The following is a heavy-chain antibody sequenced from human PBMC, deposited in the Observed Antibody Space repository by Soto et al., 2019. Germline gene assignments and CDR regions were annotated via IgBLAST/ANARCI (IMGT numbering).Heavy chain of an antibody. V-gene: IGHV3-30*18. CDR1: VFTFISYG. D-gene: IGHD2-21*02. Sequence: GWSLRLSCASSVFTFISYGMHWVRQAPGKGLEWVAVISYDGSNKYYADSVKGRFTISRDNSKNTLYLQMNSLRAEDTAVYYCAKGDIVVVTAISSFDYWGQGTLVTVSS. CDR2: ISYDGSNK. J-gene: IGHJ4*02. CDR3: AKGDIVVVTAISSFDY.